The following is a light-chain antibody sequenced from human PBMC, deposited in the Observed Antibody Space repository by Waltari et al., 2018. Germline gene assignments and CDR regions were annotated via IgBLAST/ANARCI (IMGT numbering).Light chain of an antibody. CDR3: QQYYGTPCT. CDR1: QSVLYSSNNKNY. V-gene: IGKV4-1*01. Sequence: DIVMTQSPDSLAVSLGERATINCKSSQSVLYSSNNKNYLAWYQQKPGQPPKLLIYGASTRASGVPDRFSGSGSGTDFTRTISSLQAEDVAVYYCQQYYGTPCTFGGGTKVEMK. CDR2: GAS. J-gene: IGKJ4*01.